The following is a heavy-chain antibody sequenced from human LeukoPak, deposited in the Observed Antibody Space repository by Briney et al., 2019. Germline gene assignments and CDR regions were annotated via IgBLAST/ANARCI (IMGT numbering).Heavy chain of an antibody. CDR1: GFTFSSYA. D-gene: IGHD6-6*01. V-gene: IGHV3-23*01. J-gene: IGHJ4*02. CDR2: ISGSGGST. Sequence: GGSLRLSCAASGFTFSSYAMSWVRQAPGKGLEWVSAISGSGGSTYYADSVKGRFTISRDNSKNTLYPQMNSLRAEDTAVYYCAKDQEYSSSVHDYWGQGTLVTVSS. CDR3: AKDQEYSSSVHDY.